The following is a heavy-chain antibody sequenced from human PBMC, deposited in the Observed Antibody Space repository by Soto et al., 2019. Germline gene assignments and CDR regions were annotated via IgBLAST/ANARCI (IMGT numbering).Heavy chain of an antibody. CDR2: INHSGST. CDR3: ASGNIAAAAHYYYYGMDV. CDR1: GGSFSGYY. V-gene: IGHV4-34*01. D-gene: IGHD6-13*01. J-gene: IGHJ6*02. Sequence: PSETLSLTCAVYGGSFSGYYWSWIRQPPGKGLEWIGEINHSGSTNYNPSLKSRVTISVDTSKNQFSLKLSSVTAADTAVYYCASGNIAAAAHYYYYGMDVWGQGTTVPVSS.